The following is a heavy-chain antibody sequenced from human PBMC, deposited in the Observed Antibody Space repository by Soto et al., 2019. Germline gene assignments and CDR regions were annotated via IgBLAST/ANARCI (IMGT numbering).Heavy chain of an antibody. V-gene: IGHV3-30*03. CDR3: ARHRGYHFWISLWEHDAFEL. D-gene: IGHD3-3*01. Sequence: PGRSLRLSCAASGFTFSSYGMHWVRQAPGKGPEWVAVISYDGSNKYYADSVKGRFTISRDNSKNTLYLQMNSLRAEATAVDSCARHRGYHFWISLWEHDAFELWGQGTMVTVS. J-gene: IGHJ3*01. CDR2: ISYDGSNK. CDR1: GFTFSSYG.